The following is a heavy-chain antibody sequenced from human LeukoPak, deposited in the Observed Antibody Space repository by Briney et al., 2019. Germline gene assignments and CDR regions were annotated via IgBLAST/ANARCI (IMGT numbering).Heavy chain of an antibody. CDR3: ARLGSYHDF. D-gene: IGHD1-26*01. CDR2: IHSSGGS. V-gene: IGHV4-4*09. J-gene: IGHJ4*02. Sequence: SETLSLTCTVSGASISNYYWSWIRQTPEKGLEWTGHIHSSGGSSYYPSLKSRLTLSIDTSRNQLSLKLPSVTAADTAVYFCARLGSYHDFWGQGALVIVSS. CDR1: GASISNYY.